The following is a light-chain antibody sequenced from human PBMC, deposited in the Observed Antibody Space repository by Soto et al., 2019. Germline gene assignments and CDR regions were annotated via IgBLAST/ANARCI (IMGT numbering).Light chain of an antibody. CDR1: QSISSW. J-gene: IGKJ1*01. V-gene: IGKV1-5*03. CDR2: KAS. CDR3: QQYNSYTWT. Sequence: DIQMTQSPSTLSAPVGDRVTITCRASQSISSWLAWYQQKPGKAPKLLIYKASSLESGVPLRFSGSGSGTEFTLTISSLQPDDFATYYCQQYNSYTWTFGQGTKVEIK.